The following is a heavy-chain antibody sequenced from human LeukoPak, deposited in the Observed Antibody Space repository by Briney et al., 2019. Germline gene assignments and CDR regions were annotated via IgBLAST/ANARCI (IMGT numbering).Heavy chain of an antibody. CDR2: ISGSGGST. D-gene: IGHD6-13*01. J-gene: IGHJ4*02. CDR3: AKDPIVSSSHPIDY. V-gene: IGHV3-23*01. Sequence: GGSLRLSCAASGFTFSSYAMSWVRQAPGKGLEGVSAISGSGGSTYYADSVKGRFTISRDNSKNTLYLQMNSLRAEDTAVYYCAKDPIVSSSHPIDYWGQGTLVTVSS. CDR1: GFTFSSYA.